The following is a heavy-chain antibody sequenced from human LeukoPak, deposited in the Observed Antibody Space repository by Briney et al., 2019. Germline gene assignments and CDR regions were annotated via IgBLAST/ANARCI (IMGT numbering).Heavy chain of an antibody. V-gene: IGHV1-2*02. CDR3: ARVKGGFGELSSFDY. CDR1: GYTLTDYY. D-gene: IGHD3-10*01. CDR2: SNPNSGGT. J-gene: IGHJ4*02. Sequence: ASVKVSCKSSGYTLTDYYMHWVRQAPGQGLEWMGWSNPNSGGTQYAQKFQGRVTMTRDTSITTAYMELSSLTFDDTAVYYCARVKGGFGELSSFDYWGQGTLVTVSS.